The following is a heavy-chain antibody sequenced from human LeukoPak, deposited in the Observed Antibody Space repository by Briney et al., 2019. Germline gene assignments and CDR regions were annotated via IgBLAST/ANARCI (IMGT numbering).Heavy chain of an antibody. V-gene: IGHV1-18*01. CDR3: AILAYCGGDCHSSYFDY. J-gene: IGHJ4*02. CDR2: ISAYNGNT. Sequence: ASVKVSCKASGYTFTSYGISWVRQAPGQGLEWMGWISAYNGNTNYAQKLQGRVTMTTDTSTSTAYMELRSLRSDDTAVYYCAILAYCGGDCHSSYFDYWGQGTLVTVSS. D-gene: IGHD2-21*02. CDR1: GYTFTSYG.